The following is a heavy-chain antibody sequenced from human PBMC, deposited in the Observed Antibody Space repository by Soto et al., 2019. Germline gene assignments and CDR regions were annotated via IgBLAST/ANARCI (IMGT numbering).Heavy chain of an antibody. D-gene: IGHD3-22*01. CDR3: VREQLYYNDVFGRPLNGFDM. CDR1: GYTFTSYA. V-gene: IGHV1-3*01. CDR2: INAGNGNT. J-gene: IGHJ3*02. Sequence: ASVKVSFKASGYTFTSYAMHWVRQAPGQRLEWMGWINAGNGNTKYSQKLQGRFTISRDNAENSLYLQMNSLGAEDTAVYYCVREQLYYNDVFGRPLNGFDMWGQGTMVTVSS.